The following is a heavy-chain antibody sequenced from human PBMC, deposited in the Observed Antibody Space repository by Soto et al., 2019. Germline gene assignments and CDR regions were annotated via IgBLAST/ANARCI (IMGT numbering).Heavy chain of an antibody. J-gene: IGHJ6*03. Sequence: SETLSLTCAVSSGSISSSNWWSWVRQPPGKGLEWIGEIYHSGSTNYNPPLKSRVTISVDKSKNQFSLKLSSVTAADTAVYYCARGPVGYDFWSGYPYYYYYMDVWGKGTTVTVSS. CDR2: IYHSGST. V-gene: IGHV4-4*02. CDR1: SGSISSSNW. CDR3: ARGPVGYDFWSGYPYYYYYMDV. D-gene: IGHD3-3*01.